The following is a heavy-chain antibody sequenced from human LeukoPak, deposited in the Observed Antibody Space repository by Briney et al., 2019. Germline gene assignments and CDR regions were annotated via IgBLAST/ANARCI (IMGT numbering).Heavy chain of an antibody. D-gene: IGHD6-19*01. Sequence: SETLSLTCAVSGYSISSGYYWGWIRQPPGKGLEWIGSIYHSGSTYYNPSLKSRVTISVDTSKNQFSLKLSSVTAADTAVYYCARDSSSGWYIALFDYWGQGTLVTVSS. CDR3: ARDSSSGWYIALFDY. V-gene: IGHV4-38-2*02. CDR2: IYHSGST. J-gene: IGHJ4*02. CDR1: GYSISSGYY.